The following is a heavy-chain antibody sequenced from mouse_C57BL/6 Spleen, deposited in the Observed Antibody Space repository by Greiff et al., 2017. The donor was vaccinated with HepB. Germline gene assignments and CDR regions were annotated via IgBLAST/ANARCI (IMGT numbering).Heavy chain of an antibody. CDR1: GFTFSDYY. J-gene: IGHJ4*01. D-gene: IGHD3-1*01. Sequence: EVKLVESEGGLVQPGSSMKLSCTASGFTFSDYYMAWVRQVPEKGLEWVANINYDGSSTYYLDSLKSRFIISRDNAKNILYLQMSSLKSEDTATYYCARERRSYYAMDYWGQGTSVTVSS. CDR2: INYDGSST. V-gene: IGHV5-16*01. CDR3: ARERRSYYAMDY.